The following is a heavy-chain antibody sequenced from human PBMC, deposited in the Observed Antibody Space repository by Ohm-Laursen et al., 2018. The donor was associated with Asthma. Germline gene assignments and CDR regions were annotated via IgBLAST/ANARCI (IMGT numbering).Heavy chain of an antibody. J-gene: IGHJ4*02. Sequence: SLRLSCAASGFILSDYDMHWVRQAPGKGLEWLAILSYDGHNKHYAESLRGRFFISGDSSENTVELQMNSLRGEDTAVYYCVRGSWYGSTSDAYWGQGTLVTVSS. V-gene: IGHV3-30*03. CDR2: LSYDGHNK. D-gene: IGHD6-19*01. CDR3: VRGSWYGSTSDAY. CDR1: GFILSDYD.